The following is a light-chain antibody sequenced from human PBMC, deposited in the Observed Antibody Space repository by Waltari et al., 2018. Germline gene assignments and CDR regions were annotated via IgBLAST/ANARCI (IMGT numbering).Light chain of an antibody. Sequence: DIVMTQSPDSLAVSLGERATNNCKPNQSLLHYSNNKNYLVWYQHKLGQPPKVLIYWASTRESGVPDRFTGSGSATDFTLTISSLQAEDVAVYYCQQYFSTPRTFGQGTKVEIK. CDR1: QSLLHYSNNKNY. CDR2: WAS. CDR3: QQYFSTPRT. J-gene: IGKJ1*01. V-gene: IGKV4-1*01.